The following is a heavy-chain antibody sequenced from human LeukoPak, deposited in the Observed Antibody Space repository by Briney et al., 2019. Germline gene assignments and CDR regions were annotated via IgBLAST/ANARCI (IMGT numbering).Heavy chain of an antibody. Sequence: GGSLRLSCAASGFTFNNHWMNRVRQAPGKGLEWVASIKQDGTEKYVDSVKGRFTISRDNAKNSLYLQMNTLRAEDTAVYYCSTGAGGYWGREPWSPSPQ. V-gene: IGHV3-7*05. J-gene: IGHJ4*02. D-gene: IGHD4-23*01. CDR1: GFTFNNHW. CDR3: STGAGGY. CDR2: IKQDGTE.